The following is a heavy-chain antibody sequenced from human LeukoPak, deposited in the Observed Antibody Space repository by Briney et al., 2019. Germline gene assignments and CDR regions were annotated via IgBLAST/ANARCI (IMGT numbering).Heavy chain of an antibody. Sequence: GRPLRLSCAASGFTFSSYGMHWVRQAPGKGLEWVAVISYDGSKKYYADSVKARFTISRDDSKNTLYPQMNSLRAEDTAVYYCANTVNYYYYCYDMDVWGKGTTVTVSS. D-gene: IGHD4-17*01. CDR1: GFTFSSYG. J-gene: IGHJ6*04. V-gene: IGHV3-30*18. CDR2: ISYDGSKK. CDR3: ANTVNYYYYCYDMDV.